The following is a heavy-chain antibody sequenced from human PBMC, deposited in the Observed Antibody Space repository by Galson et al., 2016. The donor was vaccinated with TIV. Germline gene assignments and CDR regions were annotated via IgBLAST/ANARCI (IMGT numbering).Heavy chain of an antibody. D-gene: IGHD4-11*01. J-gene: IGHJ6*02. Sequence: SETLSLTCTVSGDSISSSSYYWGWIRQSPGKGLEWIGSIFYSGNTFYKPSLKSRVTISVDTSKNQFSLKVNSVTAADTAVYYCARPHSYSNYALDVWGQGTTVTVSS. CDR1: GDSISSSSYY. CDR3: ARPHSYSNYALDV. CDR2: IFYSGNT. V-gene: IGHV4-39*01.